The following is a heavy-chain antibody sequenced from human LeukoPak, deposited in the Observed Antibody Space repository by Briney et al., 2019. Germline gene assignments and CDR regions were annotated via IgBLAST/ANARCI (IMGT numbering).Heavy chain of an antibody. CDR2: ISGSGGSR. J-gene: IGHJ2*01. Sequence: PGGSLRLSCAASGFTFSNYAMSWVRQAPGKGLEWVSGISGSGGSRYYADSVKGRFTISRDNSKNTLYLQMNSLRAEDTAVYYCAKEGCYSSSTLCGGFDLWGRGTLVTVSS. D-gene: IGHD6-13*01. CDR3: AKEGCYSSSTLCGGFDL. CDR1: GFTFSNYA. V-gene: IGHV3-23*01.